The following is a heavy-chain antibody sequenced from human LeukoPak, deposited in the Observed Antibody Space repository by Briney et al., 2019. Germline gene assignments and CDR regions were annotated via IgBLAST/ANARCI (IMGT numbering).Heavy chain of an antibody. Sequence: GGSPRLSCAASGFTFSSYWMSWVRQAPGKGLEWVANIKQDGSEKYYVDSVKGRFTISRDNAKNSLYLQMNSLRAEDTAVYYCARDLKYYCTNGVCYTVGAFDIWGQGTMVTVSS. D-gene: IGHD2-8*01. J-gene: IGHJ3*02. CDR1: GFTFSSYW. V-gene: IGHV3-7*01. CDR2: IKQDGSEK. CDR3: ARDLKYYCTNGVCYTVGAFDI.